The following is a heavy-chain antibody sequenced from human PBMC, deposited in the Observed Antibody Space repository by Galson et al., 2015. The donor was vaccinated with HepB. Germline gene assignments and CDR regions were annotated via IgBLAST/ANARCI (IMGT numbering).Heavy chain of an antibody. CDR2: ISSSSITK. D-gene: IGHD3-22*01. J-gene: IGHJ4*02. CDR3: ARDYVDSSGYFYVGFDY. CDR1: GFSFNIYS. Sequence: SLRLSCAASGFSFNIYSMNWVRQAPGRGLEWVSYISSSSITKHYADSVKGRFTISRDNTENTLYLHMNSLRAEDTAVYYCARDYVDSSGYFYVGFDYWGQGALVTVSS. V-gene: IGHV3-48*04.